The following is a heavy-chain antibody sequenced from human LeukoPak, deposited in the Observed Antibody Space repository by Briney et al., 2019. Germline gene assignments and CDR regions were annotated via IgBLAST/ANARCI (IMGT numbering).Heavy chain of an antibody. D-gene: IGHD3-22*01. V-gene: IGHV1-69*04. CDR3: ARDRGDYYDSSGYYYVSY. CDR2: IIPTLGIG. Sequence: SVKVSCKASGGTFSSYTISWVRQAPGQGLEWMGRIIPTLGIGNYAQKFQGRVTITADKSTSTAYMELSSLRSEDTPVYYCARDRGDYYDSSGYYYVSYWGQGTLVTVSS. J-gene: IGHJ4*02. CDR1: GGTFSSYT.